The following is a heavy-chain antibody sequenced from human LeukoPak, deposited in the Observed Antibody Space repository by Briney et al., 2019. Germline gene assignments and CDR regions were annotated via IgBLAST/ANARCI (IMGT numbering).Heavy chain of an antibody. V-gene: IGHV4-59*01. CDR3: ARYSSGWYYFDY. CDR1: GGSISSYY. J-gene: IGHJ4*02. D-gene: IGHD6-19*01. Sequence: SETLSLTCTVSGGSISSYYWSWIRQPPGKGLEWIGYIYYSGSTNYNPSLKSRVTISVDTSKNQFSLKLGSVTAADTAVYYCARYSSGWYYFDYWGQGTLVTVSS. CDR2: IYYSGST.